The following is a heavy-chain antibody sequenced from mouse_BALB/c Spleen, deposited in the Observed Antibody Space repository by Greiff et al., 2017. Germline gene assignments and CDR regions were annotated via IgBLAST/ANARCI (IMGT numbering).Heavy chain of an antibody. V-gene: IGHV5-4*02. Sequence: EVQLVESGGGLVKPGGSLKLSCAASGFTFSDYYMYWVRQTPEKRLEWVATISDGGSYTYYPDSVKGRFTISRDNAKNNLYLQMSSLKSEDTAMYYCAREVITTGAMDYWGQGTSVTVSS. CDR2: ISDGGSYT. D-gene: IGHD2-4*01. CDR1: GFTFSDYY. CDR3: AREVITTGAMDY. J-gene: IGHJ4*01.